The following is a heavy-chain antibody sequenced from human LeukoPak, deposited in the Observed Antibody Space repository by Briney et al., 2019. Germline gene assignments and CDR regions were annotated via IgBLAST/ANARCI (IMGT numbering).Heavy chain of an antibody. CDR1: GFTFSSYA. CDR2: ISGSGGST. V-gene: IGHV3-23*01. D-gene: IGHD7-27*01. Sequence: GGSLRLSCAASGFTFSSYAMSWVRQAPGKGLEWVSAISGSGGSTYYADSVKGRFTISRDNSKNILYLQMNSLTAEDTAVYWCAKDPINWGSIYFDCWGQGTLVTVSS. J-gene: IGHJ4*02. CDR3: AKDPINWGSIYFDC.